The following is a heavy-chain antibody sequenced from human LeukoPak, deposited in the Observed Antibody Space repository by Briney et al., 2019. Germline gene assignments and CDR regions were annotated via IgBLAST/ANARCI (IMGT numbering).Heavy chain of an antibody. CDR2: IYYSGST. CDR1: GGSISSYY. D-gene: IGHD4-17*01. J-gene: IGHJ6*03. CDR3: ARATTVTTHHYYYYYMDV. Sequence: SETLSLTCTVSGGSISSYYWSWIRQPPGKGLEWIGFIYYSGSTNYKPSLKSRVTISVDASKNQSSLKLSSVTAADTAVYYCARATTVTTHHYYYYYMDVWGKGTTVTVSS. V-gene: IGHV4-59*01.